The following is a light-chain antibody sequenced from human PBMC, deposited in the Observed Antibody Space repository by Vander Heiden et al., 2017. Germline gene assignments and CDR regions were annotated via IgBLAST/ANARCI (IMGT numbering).Light chain of an antibody. V-gene: IGKV3-11*01. CDR3: RQRSNWLTWT. CDR1: HSVSSY. J-gene: IGKJ1*01. Sequence: ETVLTQFPATLSFSTGEKATFPCRASHSVSSYLAWYQQKHGQPPRPLIYVPSNRANGIAARWSSGGSGTEDTTTISSRVQEEDAVNYCRQRSNWLTWTFGQGTKVEIK. CDR2: VPS.